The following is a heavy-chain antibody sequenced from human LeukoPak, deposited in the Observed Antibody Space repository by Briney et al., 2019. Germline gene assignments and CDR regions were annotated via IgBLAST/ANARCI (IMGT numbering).Heavy chain of an antibody. V-gene: IGHV3-23*01. CDR2: ISGSGGST. D-gene: IGHD2-8*01. CDR1: GFTFNTYW. J-gene: IGHJ4*02. Sequence: GGSLRLSCRVSGFTFNTYWMHWVRQAPGKGLEWVSAISGSGGSTYYADSVKGRFTISRDNSKNTLYLQMNSLRAEDTAVYYCAKDPVYEAPSDYWGQGTLVTVSS. CDR3: AKDPVYEAPSDY.